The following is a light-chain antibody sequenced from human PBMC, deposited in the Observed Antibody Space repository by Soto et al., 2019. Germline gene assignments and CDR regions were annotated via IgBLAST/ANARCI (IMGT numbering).Light chain of an antibody. CDR2: DGS. Sequence: QSALTQPASVSGSPGQSITISCSGTGSDVGTFNLVSWYQQYPGKAPKLIIFDGSHRPSGVSDRFSGSKSGNTASLAISGLRSDDEADYFCATWDDSLNGFYVFGTGTKLTVL. CDR1: GSDVGTFNL. CDR3: ATWDDSLNGFYV. J-gene: IGLJ1*01. V-gene: IGLV2-14*02.